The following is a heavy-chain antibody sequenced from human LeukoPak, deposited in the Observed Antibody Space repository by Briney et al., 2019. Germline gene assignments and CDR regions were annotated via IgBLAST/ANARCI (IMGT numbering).Heavy chain of an antibody. J-gene: IGHJ5*02. CDR1: GFTVSSNY. CDR2: IYSGGST. V-gene: IGHV3-53*01. CDR3: AREVVVPATSIWFDP. D-gene: IGHD2-2*01. Sequence: GGSLRLSCAASGFTVSSNYMSWVRQAPGKGLEWVSVIYSGGSTYYADSVKGRFTISRDNSKNTLYLQMDSLRAEDTAVYYCAREVVVPATSIWFDPWGQGTLVTVSS.